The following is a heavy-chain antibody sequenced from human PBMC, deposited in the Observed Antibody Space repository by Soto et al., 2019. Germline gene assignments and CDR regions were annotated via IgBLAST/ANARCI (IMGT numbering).Heavy chain of an antibody. J-gene: IGHJ4*02. CDR2: IRSKAYGGTA. CDR3: VRIKEFIGFADLDY. V-gene: IGHV3-49*03. Sequence: EVQLVESGGGLVQPGGSLRLSCRASGFNFAHDAMSWFRQAPGKGPEWVGFIRSKAYGGTAEYAASVKGRFIISRDYSEGVTYLQMNSLKTEDTAVYYCVRIKEFIGFADLDYWGQGTLVTVSS. CDR1: GFNFAHDA. D-gene: IGHD3-10*01.